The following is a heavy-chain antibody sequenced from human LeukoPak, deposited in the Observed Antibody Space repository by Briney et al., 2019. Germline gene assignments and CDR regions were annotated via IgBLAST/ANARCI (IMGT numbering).Heavy chain of an antibody. CDR3: AREHFSTSCYGY. D-gene: IGHD2-2*01. Sequence: PSETLSLTCTVSGGSISSYYWSWIRQPPGKGLEWIGYIYYSGSTNYNPSLKSRVTISVDTSKNQFSLKLSSVTAADTAVYYCAREHFSTSCYGYWGQGTLVTVSS. V-gene: IGHV4-59*01. CDR2: IYYSGST. J-gene: IGHJ4*02. CDR1: GGSISSYY.